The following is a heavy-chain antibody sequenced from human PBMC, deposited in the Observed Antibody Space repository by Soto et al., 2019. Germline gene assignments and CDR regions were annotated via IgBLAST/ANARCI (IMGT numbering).Heavy chain of an antibody. V-gene: IGHV1-69*13. CDR1: GGTFSSYA. CDR2: IIPIFGTA. J-gene: IGHJ4*02. CDR3: GLATAMPTLVY. D-gene: IGHD5-18*01. Sequence: SVKVSCKASGGTFSSYAISWVRQAPGQGLEWMGGIIPIFGTANYAQKFQGRVTITADESTSTAYMELSSLRSEDTAVSYCGLATAMPTLVYWGQGTLVTVSA.